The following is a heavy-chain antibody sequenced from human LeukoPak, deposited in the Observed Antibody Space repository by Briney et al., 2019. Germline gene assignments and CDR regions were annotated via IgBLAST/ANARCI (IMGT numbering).Heavy chain of an antibody. CDR1: GFIFSNYN. J-gene: IGHJ4*02. CDR3: VRELVVGHYYDSSGYYYHPYYFDY. CDR2: ISSRGTV. Sequence: GGSLRLSCVGSGFIFSNYNMNWVRQAPGKGLERISYISSRGTVSYADSVEGRFAISRDNAKNSLYLQMNSLRAEDTAVYYCVRELVVGHYYDSSGYYYHPYYFDYWGQGTLVTVSS. V-gene: IGHV3-48*01. D-gene: IGHD3-22*01.